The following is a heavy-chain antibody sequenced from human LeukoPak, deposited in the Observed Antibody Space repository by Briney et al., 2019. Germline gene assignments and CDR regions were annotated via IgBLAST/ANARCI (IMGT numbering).Heavy chain of an antibody. Sequence: ASVKVSCKASGFTFTSYDINWVRQASGQGLEWMGWMNPNNGNTGYAQKFQGRVTITADESTSTAYMELSSLRSEDTAVYYCARPLDSSVSNYYYYYGMDVWGQGTTVTVSS. CDR1: GFTFTSYD. D-gene: IGHD3-22*01. CDR2: MNPNNGNT. V-gene: IGHV1-8*01. CDR3: ARPLDSSVSNYYYYYGMDV. J-gene: IGHJ6*02.